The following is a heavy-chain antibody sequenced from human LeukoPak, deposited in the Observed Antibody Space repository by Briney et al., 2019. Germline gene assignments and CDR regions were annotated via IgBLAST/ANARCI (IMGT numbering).Heavy chain of an antibody. Sequence: PSETLSLTCTVSGGSISSYYWSWIRQPPGKGLEWIGYIYYSGSTNYNPSLKSRVTISVDTSKNQFSLKLSSVTAADTAVYYCARAKSNFWSGSPYYFDYWGQGTLVTVSS. J-gene: IGHJ4*02. CDR2: IYYSGST. CDR3: ARAKSNFWSGSPYYFDY. D-gene: IGHD3-3*01. V-gene: IGHV4-59*01. CDR1: GGSISSYY.